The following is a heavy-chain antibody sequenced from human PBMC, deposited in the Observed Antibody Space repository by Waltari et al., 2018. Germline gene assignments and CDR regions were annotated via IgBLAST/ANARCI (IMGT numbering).Heavy chain of an antibody. J-gene: IGHJ4*02. Sequence: QVQLVESGGGLVKPGGSLRLSCTASGFTFRDNYMSWIRQIPGKGLEWVSYISSSGSSKFYRDSLKGRFTISRDNAKNSVYLQMNSLRAEDTAVYYCARFEGAPYYFDFWGQGTLVTVSS. CDR1: GFTFRDNY. CDR2: ISSSGSSK. V-gene: IGHV3-11*04. CDR3: ARFEGAPYYFDF.